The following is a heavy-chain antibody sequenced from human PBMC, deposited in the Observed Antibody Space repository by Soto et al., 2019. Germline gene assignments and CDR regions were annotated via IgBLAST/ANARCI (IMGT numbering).Heavy chain of an antibody. J-gene: IGHJ4*02. V-gene: IGHV3-48*02. CDR2: ISTSGSTT. Sequence: PGGSLRLSCADSGFTFSSYSMNWVRQAPGKGLEWVSYISTSGSTTYYADSVKGRFTISRDNAKNSLYLQMNSLRDEDTAVYYCARDQFSNGWLKYLFEYWGQGTLVTVSS. CDR3: ARDQFSNGWLKYLFEY. CDR1: GFTFSSYS. D-gene: IGHD6-19*01.